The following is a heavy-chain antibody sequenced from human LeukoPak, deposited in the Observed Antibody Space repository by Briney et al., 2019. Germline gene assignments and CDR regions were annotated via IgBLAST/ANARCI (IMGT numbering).Heavy chain of an antibody. CDR3: ARYNSDWGCLDP. CDR2: ISAYNGNT. J-gene: IGHJ5*02. V-gene: IGHV1-18*03. Sequence: ASVKVSCKASGYTFTSYGISWVRQAPGQGLEWMGWISAYNGNTNYAQKLQGRVTITRDTSASTAYMELSSLRSEDMAVYYCARYNSDWGCLDPWGQGTLVTVSS. CDR1: GYTFTSYG. D-gene: IGHD6-19*01.